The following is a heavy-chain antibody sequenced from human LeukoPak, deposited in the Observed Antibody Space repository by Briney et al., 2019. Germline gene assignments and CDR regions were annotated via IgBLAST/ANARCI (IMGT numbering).Heavy chain of an antibody. CDR2: IYSGGST. CDR3: ATNSYADVWGSYRRAYYYGMDV. Sequence: GGSLRLSCAASGFNVSGNYMSWVRQAPGKGLEWVSVIYSGGSTNYADSVKGRFTNSRHNSKNTLYLQMNSLRAEDTAVYYCATNSYADVWGSYRRAYYYGMDVWGQGNTVTVS. V-gene: IGHV3-53*04. J-gene: IGHJ6*02. D-gene: IGHD3-16*02. CDR1: GFNVSGNY.